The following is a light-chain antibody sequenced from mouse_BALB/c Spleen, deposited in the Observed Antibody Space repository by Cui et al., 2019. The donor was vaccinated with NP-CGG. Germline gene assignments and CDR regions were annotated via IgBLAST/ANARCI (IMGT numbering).Light chain of an antibody. CDR2: GTN. CDR3: ALWYSNHWV. V-gene: IGLV1*01. Sequence: QAVVPQESALTTSPGETVTLTCRSSTGAVTTSNYANWVQEKPDHLFSGLIGGTNNRAPGVPARFSGSLIGDKAALTITGAQTEDEAIYFCALWYSNHWVFGGGTKRTVL. J-gene: IGLJ1*01. CDR1: TGAVTTSNY.